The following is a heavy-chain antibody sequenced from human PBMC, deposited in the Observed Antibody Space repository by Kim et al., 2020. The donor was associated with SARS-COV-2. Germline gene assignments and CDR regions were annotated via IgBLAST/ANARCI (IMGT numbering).Heavy chain of an antibody. D-gene: IGHD1-26*01. Sequence: PVKGRVTISREDSKNTLYLQMNSLKTEDTAVYYCTTRLASGSYYRTRIDYWGQGTLVTVSS. CDR3: TTRLASGSYYRTRIDY. V-gene: IGHV3-15*01. J-gene: IGHJ4*02.